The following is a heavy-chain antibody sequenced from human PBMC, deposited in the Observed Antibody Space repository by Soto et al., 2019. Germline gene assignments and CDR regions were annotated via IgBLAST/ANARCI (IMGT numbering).Heavy chain of an antibody. J-gene: IGHJ4*02. CDR2: ISGSGGTT. D-gene: IGHD2-2*01. CDR3: AKDRSSTSCYAFDY. Sequence: EVQLLESGGGLVQPGGSLRLSCAASGFTFRNYAMSWARQAPGQGLEWVSAISGSGGTTHYADSVKGRFTISRDNSKNTLYLQMNSLRVEDTAVYYCAKDRSSTSCYAFDYWGQGSLGTVSS. V-gene: IGHV3-23*01. CDR1: GFTFRNYA.